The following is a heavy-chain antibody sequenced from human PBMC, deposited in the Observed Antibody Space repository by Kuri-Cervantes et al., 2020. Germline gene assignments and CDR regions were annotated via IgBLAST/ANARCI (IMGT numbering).Heavy chain of an antibody. D-gene: IGHD6-13*01. V-gene: IGHV3-21*01. J-gene: IGHJ4*02. CDR3: ARVGTLVAAGTLDY. CDR2: ISSSSSYI. Sequence: GGSLRLSCAASGFTFSSYSMNWVRQAPGKGLEWVSSISSSSSYIYYADSVKGRFTISRDNAKNPLYLQMNSLRAEDTAVYYCARVGTLVAAGTLDYWGQGTLVTVSS. CDR1: GFTFSSYS.